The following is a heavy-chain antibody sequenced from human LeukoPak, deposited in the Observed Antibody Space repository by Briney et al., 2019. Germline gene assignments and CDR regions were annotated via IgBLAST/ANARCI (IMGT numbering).Heavy chain of an antibody. D-gene: IGHD1-26*01. V-gene: IGHV3-7*01. Sequence: GGSLRLSCAASGFTFSSYWMSWVRQAPGKGLEWVANIKQDGSEKYYVDSVKGRFTISRDNAKNSLYLQMNSLRAEDTAVYYCARASSGRYFAFIDYWGQGSLVTVSS. CDR3: ARASSGRYFAFIDY. J-gene: IGHJ4*02. CDR2: IKQDGSEK. CDR1: GFTFSSYW.